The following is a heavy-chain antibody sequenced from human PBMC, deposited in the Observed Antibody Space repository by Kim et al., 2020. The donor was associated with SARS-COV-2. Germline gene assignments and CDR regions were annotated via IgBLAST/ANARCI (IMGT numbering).Heavy chain of an antibody. V-gene: IGHV4-34*01. Sequence: SETLSLTCAVYGGSFSGYYWSWIRQPPGKGLEWIGEINHSGSTNYNPSLKSRVTISVDTSKNQFSLKLSSVTAADTAVYYCARGQKGGYSATRYGMDVWGQGTTVTVSS. CDR1: GGSFSGYY. CDR3: ARGQKGGYSATRYGMDV. CDR2: INHSGST. J-gene: IGHJ6*02. D-gene: IGHD5-12*01.